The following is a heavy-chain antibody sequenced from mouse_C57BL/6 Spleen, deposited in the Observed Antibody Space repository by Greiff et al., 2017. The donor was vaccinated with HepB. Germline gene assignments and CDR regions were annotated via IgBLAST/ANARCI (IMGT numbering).Heavy chain of an antibody. Sequence: EVQLVESGGGLVKPGGSLKLSCAASGFTFSSYTMSWVRQTPEKRLEWVATISGGGGNTYYPDSVKGRFTISRDNAKNPLYLQMSSLRSEDTALYYCARGPFYYFDYWGQGTTLTVSS. V-gene: IGHV5-9*01. J-gene: IGHJ2*01. CDR2: ISGGGGNT. CDR3: ARGPFYYFDY. CDR1: GFTFSSYT.